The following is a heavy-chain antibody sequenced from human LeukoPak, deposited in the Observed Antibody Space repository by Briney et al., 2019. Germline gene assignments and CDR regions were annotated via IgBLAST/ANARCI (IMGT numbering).Heavy chain of an antibody. J-gene: IGHJ6*02. Sequence: GGSLRLSCAASGFTFSSYWMSWVRQAPGKGLEWVANIKQDGSEKYYVDSVKGRFTISRDNAKNSLYLQMNSLRAEDTAVYYCARDIGSSLYYYYYYGMDVWAKGPRSPSP. CDR2: IKQDGSEK. CDR1: GFTFSSYW. V-gene: IGHV3-7*01. CDR3: ARDIGSSLYYYYYYGMDV. D-gene: IGHD6-13*01.